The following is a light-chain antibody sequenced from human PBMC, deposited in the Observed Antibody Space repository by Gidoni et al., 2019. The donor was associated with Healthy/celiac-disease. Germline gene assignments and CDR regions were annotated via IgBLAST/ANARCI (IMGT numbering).Light chain of an antibody. CDR1: QSISSW. CDR3: QQYNSYST. CDR2: KAS. J-gene: IGKJ1*01. V-gene: IGKV1-5*03. Sequence: DIQLTQYPSTLSASVGDRVTIPCRASQSISSWLAWYQQKPGKATKLLIYKASSLESGVPSRFSGSGSGTEFTLTISSLQPDDFATYYCQQYNSYSTFGQGTKVEIK.